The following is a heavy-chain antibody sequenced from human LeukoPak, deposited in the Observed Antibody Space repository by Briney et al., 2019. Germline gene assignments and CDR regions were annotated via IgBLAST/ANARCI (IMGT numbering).Heavy chain of an antibody. D-gene: IGHD3-10*01. V-gene: IGHV4-61*01. Sequence: PSETLSLTCAVSGGSVSSGSYFWTWIRQPPGKGLEWIGYIYYSGSTNYNPSLKSRVTISVDTSKNQFSLKLSSVTAADTAVYYCARDKGLWFGELSGAFDYWGQGTLVTVSS. CDR3: ARDKGLWFGELSGAFDY. J-gene: IGHJ4*02. CDR2: IYYSGST. CDR1: GGSVSSGSYF.